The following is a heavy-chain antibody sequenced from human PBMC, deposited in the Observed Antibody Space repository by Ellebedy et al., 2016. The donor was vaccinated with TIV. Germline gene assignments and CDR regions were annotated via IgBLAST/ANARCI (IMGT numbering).Heavy chain of an antibody. CDR1: GYTFTNYA. CDR3: ARARIVVAGEPKLFDY. V-gene: IGHV7-4-1*02. J-gene: IGHJ4*02. Sequence: ASVKVSCKASGYTFTNYALNWVRQAPGQGLEWMGWIDTNTGNPTYAQGFTGRFVFSLDTSVGTAYLQISSLKTEDTAVYYCARARIVVAGEPKLFDYWGQGTLVTVSS. CDR2: IDTNTGNP. D-gene: IGHD6-19*01.